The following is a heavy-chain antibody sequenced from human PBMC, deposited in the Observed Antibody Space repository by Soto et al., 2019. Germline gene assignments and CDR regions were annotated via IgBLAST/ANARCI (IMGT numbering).Heavy chain of an antibody. V-gene: IGHV1-69*14. CDR1: GGTFGNSA. Sequence: QVQLVQSGAEVKKPGSSVTVSCKASGGTFGNSAISWVRQAPGQGLEWSGGIIPIFHTPDYAQKFQGRVTITADKTTSTAYMELSSLRFEDTAVYYCARDKVRLQFGGKYYYGMDVWGQGTTVTVSS. J-gene: IGHJ6*02. CDR3: ARDKVRLQFGGKYYYGMDV. D-gene: IGHD1-1*01. CDR2: IIPIFHTP.